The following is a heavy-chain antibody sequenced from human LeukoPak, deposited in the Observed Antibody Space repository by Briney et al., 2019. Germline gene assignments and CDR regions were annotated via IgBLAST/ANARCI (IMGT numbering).Heavy chain of an antibody. CDR2: IHSSGSI. J-gene: IGHJ6*02. D-gene: IGHD3-22*01. CDR1: GGSISIFY. Sequence: SETLSFTYTGSGGSISIFYWRWIRQPAGKRLDWIGRIHSSGSINHNPSLKSRVTLSVDTSKNRFSLKLNSVTAADTAVYYCARSDPYYYDSSDYYYYYGMDVWGQGTTVTVSS. V-gene: IGHV4-4*07. CDR3: ARSDPYYYDSSDYYYYYGMDV.